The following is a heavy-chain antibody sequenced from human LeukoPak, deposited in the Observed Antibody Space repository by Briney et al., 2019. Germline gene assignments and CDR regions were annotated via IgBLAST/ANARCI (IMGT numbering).Heavy chain of an antibody. CDR3: ASLDGDYVPFDY. V-gene: IGHV3-30-3*01. J-gene: IGHJ4*02. Sequence: GGSLRLSCAASGFTFSSYAMHWVRQAPGKGLEWVAVISYDGSNKYYADSVKGRFTISRDNSKNTLYLQMNSLRAEDTAVYYCASLDGDYVPFDYWGQGTLVTVSS. D-gene: IGHD4-17*01. CDR1: GFTFSSYA. CDR2: ISYDGSNK.